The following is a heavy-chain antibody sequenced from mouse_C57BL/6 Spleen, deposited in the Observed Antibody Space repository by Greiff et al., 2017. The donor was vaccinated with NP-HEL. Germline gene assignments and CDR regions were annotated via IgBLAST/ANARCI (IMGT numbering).Heavy chain of an antibody. Sequence: EVKVVESGGGLVQPGGSMKLSCVASGFTFSNYWMNWVRQSPEKGLEWVAQIRPKSDNYATHYAVSVKGRFTISRDDSTSSVYLQMNNLRAEDTGIYYCTGGYPYYLDYWGQGTTLTVSS. D-gene: IGHD2-14*01. CDR2: IRPKSDNYAT. CDR3: TGGYPYYLDY. V-gene: IGHV6-3*01. J-gene: IGHJ2*01. CDR1: GFTFSNYW.